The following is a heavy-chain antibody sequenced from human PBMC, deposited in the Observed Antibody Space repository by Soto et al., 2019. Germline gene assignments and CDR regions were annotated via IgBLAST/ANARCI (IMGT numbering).Heavy chain of an antibody. V-gene: IGHV4-31*03. CDR2: IYYSGST. CDR3: ARGVRCGGDCYSEYFQH. J-gene: IGHJ1*01. Sequence: QVQLQESGPGLVKPSQTLSLTCSVSGDSITSGGYYWTWIRQHPGKGLEWIGYIYYSGSTYYNPSLKSRVTVSVYTSKNQFSLKLSSVTAADTAVYYCARGVRCGGDCYSEYFQHWGQGTLVTVSS. CDR1: GDSITSGGYY. D-gene: IGHD2-21*02.